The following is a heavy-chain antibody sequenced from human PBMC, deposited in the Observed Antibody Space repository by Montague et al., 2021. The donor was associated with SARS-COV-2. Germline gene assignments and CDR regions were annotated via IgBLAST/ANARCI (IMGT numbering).Heavy chain of an antibody. CDR3: ARSTSGWFIY. CDR1: GGFISSTSFF. CDR2: MYSSGTT. Sequence: SETLSLTCSVSGGFISSTSFFWAWIRQPPGKGLEWVGSMYSSGTTYYXRSLKSRVTISGDTSRNQLSVRLSSVTAADTAVYYCARSTSGWFIYWGQGTLVTVSS. V-gene: IGHV4-39*01. J-gene: IGHJ4*02. D-gene: IGHD6-19*01.